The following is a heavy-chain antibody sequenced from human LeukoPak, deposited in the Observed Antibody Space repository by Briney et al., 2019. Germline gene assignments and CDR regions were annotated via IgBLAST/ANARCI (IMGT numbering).Heavy chain of an antibody. CDR3: ARAAVLDY. CDR2: IYPRDSNT. V-gene: IGHV5-51*01. J-gene: IGHJ4*02. D-gene: IGHD2-15*01. CDR1: GYPFTSYW. Sequence: GEALKISFKAPGYPFTSYWIGWVRQMPGKGLEWMGSIYPRDSNTRYSPSFQGQVTISADKSINTASLQWSSLKASDTAIYYCARAAVLDYWAQGTLVTV.